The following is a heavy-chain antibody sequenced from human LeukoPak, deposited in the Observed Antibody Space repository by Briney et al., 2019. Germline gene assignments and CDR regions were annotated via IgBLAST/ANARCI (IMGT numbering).Heavy chain of an antibody. CDR2: FYYSGST. Sequence: SETLSLTCAVPGGSISSSSYYWGWIRQPPGKGLEWIGSFYYSGSTYYNPSLKSRVTISVDTSKTQFSLKLSSVTAADTAVYYCARLSDIVVVPAATKDGRDFDYWGQGTLVTVSS. D-gene: IGHD2-2*01. CDR3: ARLSDIVVVPAATKDGRDFDY. V-gene: IGHV4-39*01. J-gene: IGHJ4*02. CDR1: GGSISSSSYY.